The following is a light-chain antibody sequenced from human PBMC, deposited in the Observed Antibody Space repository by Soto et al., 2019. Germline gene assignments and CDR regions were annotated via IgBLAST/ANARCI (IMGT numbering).Light chain of an antibody. CDR1: QSILHRSNRNNY. J-gene: IGKJ1*01. V-gene: IGKV4-1*01. CDR3: QQHYSTPWT. Sequence: DIVMTQSPDSLAVSLGERATIACRSSQSILHRSNRNNYLAWYQQRPGQPPKLLIYWASNRESGVPDRFSGSGSETDFTLTINSLQAEDVAVYCQQHYSTPWTYGQGTKVEIK. CDR2: WAS.